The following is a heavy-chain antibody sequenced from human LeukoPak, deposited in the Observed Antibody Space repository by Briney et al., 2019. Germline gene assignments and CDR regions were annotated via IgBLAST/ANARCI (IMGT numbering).Heavy chain of an antibody. V-gene: IGHV1-69*05. CDR2: IIPIFGTA. J-gene: IGHJ4*02. CDR3: ARGYYYDSSGYYFDY. D-gene: IGHD3-22*01. CDR1: GGTFSSYA. Sequence: GASVKVSCKASGGTFSSYAISWVRQAPGQGLEWMGGIIPIFGTANYAQKFQGRVTITTDESTSTAYMELGSLRSEDTAVYYCARGYYYDSSGYYFDYWGQGTLVTVSS.